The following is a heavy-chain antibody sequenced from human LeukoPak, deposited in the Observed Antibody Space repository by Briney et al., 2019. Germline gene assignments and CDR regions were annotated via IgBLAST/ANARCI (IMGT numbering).Heavy chain of an antibody. CDR1: GGSISSYY. CDR3: ARLATRGYSYGGLDY. CDR2: IYTSGST. Sequence: PSETLSLTCTVSGGSISSYYWSWILQPPGKGLEWIGYIYTSGSTNYNPSLKSRVTISVDTSKNQFSLKLSSVTAADTSVYYCARLATRGYSYGGLDYWGQGTLVTVSS. D-gene: IGHD5-18*01. J-gene: IGHJ4*02. V-gene: IGHV4-4*09.